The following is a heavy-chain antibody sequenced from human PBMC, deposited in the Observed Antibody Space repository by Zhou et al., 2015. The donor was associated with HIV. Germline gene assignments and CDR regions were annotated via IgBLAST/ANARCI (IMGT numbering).Heavy chain of an antibody. CDR2: INPNSGGT. CDR1: GGTFSSFG. J-gene: IGHJ2*01. CDR3: ARVVLELGYFDL. Sequence: QMQLVQSGAEVKKPGSSVKVSCKASGGTFSSFGISWVRQAPGQGLEWMGWINPNSGGTNYAQKFQGRVTMTRDTSISTAYMELSRLRSDDTAVYYCARVVLELGYFDLWAVAPWSLSPQ. D-gene: IGHD1-7*01. V-gene: IGHV1-2*02.